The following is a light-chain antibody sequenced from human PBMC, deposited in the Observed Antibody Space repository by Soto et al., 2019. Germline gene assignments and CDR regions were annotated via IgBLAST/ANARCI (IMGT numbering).Light chain of an antibody. J-gene: IGKJ2*01. CDR3: QQHT. Sequence: DIPMTQSPSTLSASVGDRVTITCRASQTISNWLAWYQQKPGKAPRLLIYDASTLETGVPSRVSGSASGTEFTLTISSLQPDDFAIYYCQQHTFGQGTKLEIK. V-gene: IGKV1-5*01. CDR1: QTISNW. CDR2: DAS.